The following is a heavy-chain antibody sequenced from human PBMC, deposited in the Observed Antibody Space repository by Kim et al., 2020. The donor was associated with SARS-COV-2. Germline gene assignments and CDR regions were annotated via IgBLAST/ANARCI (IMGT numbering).Heavy chain of an antibody. J-gene: IGHJ3*01. CDR3: SSTAGVRRARASVRDFDV. D-gene: IGHD3-10*01. CDR1: GFTFNYYA. Sequence: GGSLRLSCSASGFTFNYYAMHWVRQAPGKGLEDVSAINSNGDTTSYANAVKVRVTITIDNADNTQNLQLGILNVETMAADYCSSTAGVRRARASVRDFDV. CDR2: INSNGDTT. V-gene: IGHV3-64*01.